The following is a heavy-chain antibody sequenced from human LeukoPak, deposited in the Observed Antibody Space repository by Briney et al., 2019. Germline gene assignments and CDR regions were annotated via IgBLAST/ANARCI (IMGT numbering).Heavy chain of an antibody. D-gene: IGHD1-26*01. CDR1: GFTFSSYS. J-gene: IGHJ3*02. Sequence: GGSLSLSCAASGFTFSSYSMNWVPQAPGKGREGVSSISSSSSYIYYADSVKGRFTISRDNAKNSLYLQMNSLRAEDTAVYYCARDHSIVGATHDAFDIWGQGTMVTVSS. V-gene: IGHV3-21*01. CDR3: ARDHSIVGATHDAFDI. CDR2: ISSSSSYI.